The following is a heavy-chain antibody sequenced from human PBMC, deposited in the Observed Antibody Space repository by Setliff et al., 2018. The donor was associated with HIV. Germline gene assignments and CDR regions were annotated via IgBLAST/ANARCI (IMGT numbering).Heavy chain of an antibody. CDR3: ARHRVRDSWRGLGGTFDY. CDR1: GGSINSGDYY. Sequence: LSLTCTVSGGSINSGDYYWSWIRQHPGKGLEWIGHIYTSENTNCNPSLRRRVTISLDTSKNQFSLKLSSVTAADTAVYYCARHRVRDSWRGLGGTFDYWGQGTRVTVSS. CDR2: IYTSENT. J-gene: IGHJ4*02. D-gene: IGHD3-3*01. V-gene: IGHV4-61*09.